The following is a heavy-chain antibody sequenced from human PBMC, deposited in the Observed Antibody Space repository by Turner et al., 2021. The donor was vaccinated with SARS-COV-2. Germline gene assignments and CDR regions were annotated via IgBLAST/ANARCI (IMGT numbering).Heavy chain of an antibody. V-gene: IGHV4-59*08. CDR3: ARGFDY. Sequence: QVQLQESGPGLVKPSETLSLTCTVSGASISSYYWSWIRQPPGKGLEWIGYIYYSVSTNYNPSLKSRVTISVDTSKNQFSLKLSSVTAADTAVYYCARGFDYWGQGTLVTVSS. J-gene: IGHJ4*02. CDR1: GASISSYY. CDR2: IYYSVST.